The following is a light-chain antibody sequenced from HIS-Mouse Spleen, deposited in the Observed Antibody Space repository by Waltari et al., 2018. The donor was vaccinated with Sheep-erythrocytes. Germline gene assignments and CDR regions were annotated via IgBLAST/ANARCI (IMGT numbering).Light chain of an antibody. CDR3: CSYAGSSTPWV. Sequence: QSALTQPASVSGSPGQSITISCTGTSSDVGSYNLVSWYQQHPGKHPKLMIYEGSKRPSGFSNRFSGSKSGNTASLTISGLQAEDEADYYCCSYAGSSTPWVFGGGTKLTVL. V-gene: IGLV2-23*01. CDR1: SSDVGSYNL. J-gene: IGLJ3*02. CDR2: EGS.